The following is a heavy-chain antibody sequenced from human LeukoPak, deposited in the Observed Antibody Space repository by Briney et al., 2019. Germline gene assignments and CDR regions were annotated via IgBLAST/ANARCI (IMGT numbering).Heavy chain of an antibody. J-gene: IGHJ4*02. D-gene: IGHD3-10*01. CDR3: ARQSWFGEFED. CDR2: IDASDSYT. Sequence: GESLKTSCKGSGYSFTSSWISWVRQMPGKGLGWMGRIDASDSYTNYSPSFQGHVTISADKSISTAYLQWSSLKASDTAMYYCARQSWFGEFEDWGQGTLVSVS. CDR1: GYSFTSSW. V-gene: IGHV5-10-1*01.